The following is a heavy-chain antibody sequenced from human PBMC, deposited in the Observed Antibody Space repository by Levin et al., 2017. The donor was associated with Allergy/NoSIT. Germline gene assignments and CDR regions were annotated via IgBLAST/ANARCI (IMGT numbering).Heavy chain of an antibody. J-gene: IGHJ6*02. CDR2: VKQDGNEK. CDR1: GFTFNDYW. V-gene: IGHV3-7*01. D-gene: IGHD1-26*01. Sequence: PGGSLRLSCVASGFTFNDYWMNWVRQTPGKGLEWLASVKQDGNEKHYVDSVKGRFTISRDNAKNSLFVQMNNLRADDTAVYYCAVLPGGDYDDYGMTVWGQGTTVTVSS. CDR3: AVLPGGDYDDYGMTV.